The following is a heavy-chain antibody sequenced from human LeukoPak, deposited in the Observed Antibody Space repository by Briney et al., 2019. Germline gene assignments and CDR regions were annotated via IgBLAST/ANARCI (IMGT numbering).Heavy chain of an antibody. CDR1: GGSISSSSYY. CDR3: ASPSYYYDSSGYYPYFDY. D-gene: IGHD3-22*01. Sequence: PSETLSLTCTVSGGSISSSSYYWGWIRQPPGKGLEWTGSIYYSGSTYYNPSLKSRVTISVDTSKNQFSLKLSSVTAADTAVYYCASPSYYYDSSGYYPYFDYWGQGTLVTVSS. CDR2: IYYSGST. J-gene: IGHJ4*02. V-gene: IGHV4-39*01.